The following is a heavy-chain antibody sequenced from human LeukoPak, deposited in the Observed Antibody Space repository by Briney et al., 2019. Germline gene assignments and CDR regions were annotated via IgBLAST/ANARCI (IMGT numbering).Heavy chain of an antibody. CDR1: GFTFSTYG. CDR3: AKDRSWNDILTGYYIYDFDY. V-gene: IGHV3-23*01. CDR2: ISGSGRST. D-gene: IGHD3-9*01. Sequence: GGSLRLSCAASGFTFSTYGMSWVRQAPGKGLEWVSAISGSGRSTYYADSVKGRFTISRDNSKNTLYLQMNSLRAEDTAAYYCAKDRSWNDILTGYYIYDFDYWGQGTLVTVSS. J-gene: IGHJ4*02.